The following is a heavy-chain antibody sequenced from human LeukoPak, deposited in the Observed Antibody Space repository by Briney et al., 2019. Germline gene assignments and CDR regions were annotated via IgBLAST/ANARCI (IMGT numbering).Heavy chain of an antibody. CDR3: ARDANDDYDILTGYINWFDP. Sequence: ASVKVSCKASGYTFTSYGISWVRQAPGQGLEWMGWISAYNGNTNYAQKLQGRVTMTTDTSTSTAYMELRSLRSGDTAVYYCARDANDDYDILTGYINWFDPWGQGTLVTVSS. V-gene: IGHV1-18*01. J-gene: IGHJ5*02. CDR2: ISAYNGNT. D-gene: IGHD3-9*01. CDR1: GYTFTSYG.